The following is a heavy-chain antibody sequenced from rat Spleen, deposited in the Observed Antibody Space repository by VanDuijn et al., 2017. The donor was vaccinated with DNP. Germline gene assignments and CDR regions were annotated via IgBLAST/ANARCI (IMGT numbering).Heavy chain of an antibody. CDR1: GFTFSNYY. D-gene: IGHD1-11*01. V-gene: IGHV5-22*01. Sequence: EVQLVESGGGLVQPGRSMKLSCAASGFTFSNYYMAWVRQAPTKGLEWVAYISYDGGSTYYRDSVKGRFTISRDNAKNTLYLQMYSLRSEDMATYYCVRWDYGIYGFDYWGQGVMVTVSS. CDR2: ISYDGGST. CDR3: VRWDYGIYGFDY. J-gene: IGHJ2*01.